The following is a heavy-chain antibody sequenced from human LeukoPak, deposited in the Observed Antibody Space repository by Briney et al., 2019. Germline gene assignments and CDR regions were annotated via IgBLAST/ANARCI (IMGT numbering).Heavy chain of an antibody. J-gene: IGHJ6*02. CDR3: AKDVTKGSSWYYGMDV. Sequence: PGGSLRLSCAASGFTFSSYGMHWVRQAPGKGLEWVAFIRYDGSNKYYADSVKGRFTISRDNAKNSLYLQMNSLRVEDTALYYCAKDVTKGSSWYYGMDVWGQGTTVTVFS. D-gene: IGHD6-13*01. CDR1: GFTFSSYG. CDR2: IRYDGSNK. V-gene: IGHV3-30*02.